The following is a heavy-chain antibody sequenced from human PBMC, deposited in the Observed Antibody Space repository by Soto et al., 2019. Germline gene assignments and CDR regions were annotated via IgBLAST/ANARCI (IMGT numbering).Heavy chain of an antibody. CDR3: ARDRGVGATYCDY. V-gene: IGHV4-31*03. J-gene: IGHJ4*02. Sequence: QVQLQESGPGLVKPSQTLSLTYTVSGGSISSGGYYWSWIRQPPGKGLEWIGYIYYSGSTYYNPSLKSRVTISVDTSKNQFSLKLSSVTAADTAVYYCARDRGVGATYCDYWGQGTLVTVSS. CDR1: GGSISSGGYY. CDR2: IYYSGST. D-gene: IGHD1-26*01.